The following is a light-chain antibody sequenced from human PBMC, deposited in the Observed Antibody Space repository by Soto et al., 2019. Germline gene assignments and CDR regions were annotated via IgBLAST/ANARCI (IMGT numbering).Light chain of an antibody. CDR2: DAS. V-gene: IGKV1D-13*01. Sequence: IKFAQSPSSRSAYVGDGVTIACRASQGMSSALAWYPPNKGQAPNLLIYDASSLASGVPSRFRGSGSRTDFTLTISRLQPEDVTTDYCQQFNNYPLTFGGGTQVDIK. CDR3: QQFNNYPLT. CDR1: QGMSSA. J-gene: IGKJ4*01.